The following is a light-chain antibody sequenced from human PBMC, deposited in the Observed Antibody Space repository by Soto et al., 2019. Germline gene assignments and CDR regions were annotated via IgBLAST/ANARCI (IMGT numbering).Light chain of an antibody. Sequence: EIVMTQSPATLSVSPGARATLSCRASQTVSTSLAWYQQKPGQAPRLLIYGASNRATGIPDRFSGSGSGTDFTLTISRLEPEDFAVYYCQQDGSSGTFGQGTKAEIK. J-gene: IGKJ1*01. CDR1: QTVSTS. CDR3: QQDGSSGT. V-gene: IGKV3-20*01. CDR2: GAS.